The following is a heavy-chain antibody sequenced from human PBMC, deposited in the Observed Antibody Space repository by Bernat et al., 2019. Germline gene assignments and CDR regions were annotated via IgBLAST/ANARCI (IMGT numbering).Heavy chain of an antibody. CDR3: ARDRGWHAVDP. CDR1: GFTFSNYW. J-gene: IGHJ5*02. CDR2: MNRDGSQK. V-gene: IGHV3-7*03. Sequence: VQLVESGGDLVQPGGSLRLSCAASGFTFSNYWMAWVRQAPGKRPEWVANMNRDGSQKYHVDSIKGRFTISRDNVNNSLYLQMSSLRAEDTAVYYCARDRGWHAVDPGGQGTLVTVSS. D-gene: IGHD3-10*01.